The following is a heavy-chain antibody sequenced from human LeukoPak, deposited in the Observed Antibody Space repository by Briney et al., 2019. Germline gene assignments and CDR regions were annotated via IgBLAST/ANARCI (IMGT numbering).Heavy chain of an antibody. CDR1: GYTFTSYD. CDR3: ARRRRLRGYSYGLGY. Sequence: ASVKVSCKASGYTFTSYDINWVRRATGQGLEWMGWMNPNSGNTGYAQKFQGRVTMTRNTSISTAYMELSSLRSEDTAVYYCARRRRLRGYSYGLGYWGQGTLVTVSS. V-gene: IGHV1-8*01. D-gene: IGHD5-18*01. J-gene: IGHJ4*02. CDR2: MNPNSGNT.